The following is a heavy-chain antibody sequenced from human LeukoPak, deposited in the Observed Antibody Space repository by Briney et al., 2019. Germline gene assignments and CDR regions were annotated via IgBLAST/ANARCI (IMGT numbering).Heavy chain of an antibody. CDR2: IWYDGSNK. V-gene: IGHV3-33*01. Sequence: PGRSLRLSCAASGFTFSSYGMPWVRQAPGKGLEWVAVIWYDGSNKYYADSVKGRFTISRDNSKNTLYLQMNSLRAEDTAVHYCARDVYSSGWYAHDYWGQGTLVTVSS. CDR3: ARDVYSSGWYAHDY. CDR1: GFTFSSYG. J-gene: IGHJ4*02. D-gene: IGHD6-19*01.